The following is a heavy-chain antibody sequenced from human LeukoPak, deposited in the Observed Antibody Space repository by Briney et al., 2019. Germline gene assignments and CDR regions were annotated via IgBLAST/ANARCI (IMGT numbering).Heavy chain of an antibody. CDR1: GFTFSSYG. CDR3: ARDSNSNSRLDY. Sequence: GGSLRLSCAASGFTFSSYGMHWVRQAPGKGLEWVAVIWYDGSNKYYTDSVKGRFTISRDNAKNSLYLQMNSLRDEDTAVYYCARDSNSNSRLDYWGQGTLVTVSS. V-gene: IGHV3-33*01. D-gene: IGHD6-6*01. CDR2: IWYDGSNK. J-gene: IGHJ4*02.